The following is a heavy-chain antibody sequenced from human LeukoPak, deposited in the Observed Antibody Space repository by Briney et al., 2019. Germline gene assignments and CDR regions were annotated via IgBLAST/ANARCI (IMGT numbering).Heavy chain of an antibody. CDR2: IYYSGST. J-gene: IGHJ4*02. CDR3: ARGKDHFDY. V-gene: IGHV4-59*01. Sequence: SETLSLTCTVSGGSISSYYWSWIRQPPGKGLEWIGYIYYSGSTNYTPSLKSRVTISVDTSKNQFSLKLSSVTAADTAVYYCARGKDHFDYWGQGTLVTVSS. CDR1: GGSISSYY.